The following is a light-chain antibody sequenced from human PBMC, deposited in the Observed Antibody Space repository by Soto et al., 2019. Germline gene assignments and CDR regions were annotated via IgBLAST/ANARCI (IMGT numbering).Light chain of an antibody. V-gene: IGLV2-14*01. CDR3: SSYTSSSTLV. J-gene: IGLJ3*02. CDR1: SSDFGGYNY. Sequence: QSVLTQPASVSGSPGQSITISCTGTSSDFGGYNYVSWYQQHPGKAPKLMIYEVSNRPSGVSNRFSGSKSGNTASLTISGLPGEDEADYYCSSYTSSSTLVFGGGTKLTVL. CDR2: EVS.